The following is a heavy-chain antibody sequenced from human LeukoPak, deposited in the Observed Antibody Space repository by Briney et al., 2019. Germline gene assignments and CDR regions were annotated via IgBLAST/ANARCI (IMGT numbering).Heavy chain of an antibody. CDR2: ISPNTGVT. V-gene: IGHV1-2*02. Sequence: GASVKVSCKTTGYTFSAYYMHWVRQAPGEGLEWMGWISPNTGVTNYAQKFQGRVTVTRDTSINTAYMELSRLTSDDTAIYYCARVDGYCSSTSCYQGGDYWGQGTLVTVSS. D-gene: IGHD2-2*01. CDR1: GYTFSAYY. J-gene: IGHJ4*02. CDR3: ARVDGYCSSTSCYQGGDY.